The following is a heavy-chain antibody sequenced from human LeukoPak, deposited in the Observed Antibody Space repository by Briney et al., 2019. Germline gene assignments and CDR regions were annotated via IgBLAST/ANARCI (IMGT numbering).Heavy chain of an antibody. V-gene: IGHV1-69*05. CDR2: IIPIFGTA. J-gene: IGHJ4*02. D-gene: IGHD3-22*01. CDR1: GYTFNSYG. CDR3: ARERIYDSFFDY. Sequence: VASVKVSCKASGYTFNSYGISWVRQAPGQGLEWMGRIIPIFGTANYAQKFQGRVTITTDESTSTAYMELSSLRSEDTAVYYCARERIYDSFFDYWGQGTLVTVSS.